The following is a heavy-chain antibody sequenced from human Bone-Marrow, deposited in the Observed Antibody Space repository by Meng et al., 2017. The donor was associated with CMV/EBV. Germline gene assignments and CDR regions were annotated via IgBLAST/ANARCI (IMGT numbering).Heavy chain of an antibody. J-gene: IGHJ4*02. V-gene: IGHV1-2*02. CDR1: GYTFTGYY. Sequence: ASVKVSCKASGYTFTGYYMHWVRQAPGQGLEWMGWINPNSGATKYAQKFQGRVTMTRDTSISTAYMELSRLRSDDTAVYYCASGPKRSTIVVVPVAIQESDYWGQGTLVTVSS. D-gene: IGHD2-2*02. CDR3: ASGPKRSTIVVVPVAIQESDY. CDR2: INPNSGAT.